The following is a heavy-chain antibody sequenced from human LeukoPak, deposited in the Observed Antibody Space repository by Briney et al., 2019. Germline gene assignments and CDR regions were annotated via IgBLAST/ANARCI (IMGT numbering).Heavy chain of an antibody. J-gene: IGHJ4*02. Sequence: AASVKVSCKASGGTFSSYAISWVRQAPGQGLEWMGRIIPILGIANYAQKFQGRVTITADKSTSTAYMEPSSLRSEDTAVYYCALGYCSGGSCYTIDYWGQGTLVTVSS. D-gene: IGHD2-15*01. CDR1: GGTFSSYA. CDR3: ALGYCSGGSCYTIDY. V-gene: IGHV1-69*04. CDR2: IIPILGIA.